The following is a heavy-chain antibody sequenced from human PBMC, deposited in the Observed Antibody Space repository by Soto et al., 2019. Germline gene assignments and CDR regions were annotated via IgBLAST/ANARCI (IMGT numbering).Heavy chain of an antibody. CDR2: IIPIFGTT. Sequence: SVKVSCKASGGTFSSYGISWVRQAPGQGLEWMGGIIPIFGTTNYAQKFQGRVTITADESTNTAYMELSSLRSEDTAVYYCAREKENWFDPWGQGTLVTVSS. J-gene: IGHJ5*02. V-gene: IGHV1-69*13. CDR1: GGTFSSYG. CDR3: AREKENWFDP.